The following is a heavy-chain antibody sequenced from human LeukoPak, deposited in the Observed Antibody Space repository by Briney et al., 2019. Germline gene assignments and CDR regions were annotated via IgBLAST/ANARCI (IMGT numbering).Heavy chain of an antibody. CDR1: GFTFTSYA. J-gene: IGHJ5*02. D-gene: IGHD3-22*01. V-gene: IGHV3-23*01. CDR2: IRGSGGST. Sequence: PGGSLRLSCAASGFTFTSYAMSWVRQAPGKGLQWVSAIRGSGGSTYYADSVKGRFTISRDNSKNTLYLQMNSLRAEDTAVCYCAKALGLDSSGYYYGSFDPWGQGTLVTVSS. CDR3: AKALGLDSSGYYYGSFDP.